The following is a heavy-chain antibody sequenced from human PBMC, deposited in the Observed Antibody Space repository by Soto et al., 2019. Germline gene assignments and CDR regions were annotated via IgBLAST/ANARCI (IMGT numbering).Heavy chain of an antibody. CDR1: GGSVTTNYW. Sequence: PSETLSLTCAVSGGSVTTNYWWGWVRQSPVTGLEWIGDMSHSGPTKYSPSLKSRVTMSVDTSKNHFSLKLISVTTADTAVYFCAREGNLGRWIQPLDSWGQGTLVTVSS. D-gene: IGHD2-2*03. CDR3: AREGNLGRWIQPLDS. V-gene: IGHV4-4*02. CDR2: MSHSGPT. J-gene: IGHJ4*02.